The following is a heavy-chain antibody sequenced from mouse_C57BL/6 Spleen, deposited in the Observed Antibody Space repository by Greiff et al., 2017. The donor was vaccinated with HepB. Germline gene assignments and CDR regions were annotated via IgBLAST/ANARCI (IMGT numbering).Heavy chain of an antibody. D-gene: IGHD4-1*01. CDR2: IDPPDSET. J-gene: IGHJ3*01. CDR3: ARANWDEVAY. Sequence: QVQLQQPGAELVRPGSSVKLSCKASGYTFTSYWMHWVKQRPIQGLEWIGNIDPPDSETHYNQKFKDKATLTVDKSSSTAYMQLSSLTSEDSAVYYCARANWDEVAYWGQGTLVTVSA. CDR1: GYTFTSYW. V-gene: IGHV1-52*01.